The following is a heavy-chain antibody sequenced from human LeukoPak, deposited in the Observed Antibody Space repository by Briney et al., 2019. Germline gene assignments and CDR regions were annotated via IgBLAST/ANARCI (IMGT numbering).Heavy chain of an antibody. CDR2: TYYSGST. V-gene: IGHV4-61*01. CDR1: GGSVSSGSYY. Sequence: PSETLSLTCTVSGGSVSSGSYYWSWIRQPPGKGLEWIGYTYYSGSTNYNPSLKSRVTISVDTSKNQFSLKLSSVTAADTAVYYCARSSSDFWSGYYVQKFDYWGQGTLVTVSS. D-gene: IGHD3-3*01. CDR3: ARSSSDFWSGYYVQKFDY. J-gene: IGHJ4*02.